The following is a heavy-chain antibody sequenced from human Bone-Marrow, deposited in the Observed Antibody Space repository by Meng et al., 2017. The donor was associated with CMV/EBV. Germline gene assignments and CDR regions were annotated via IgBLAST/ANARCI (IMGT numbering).Heavy chain of an antibody. Sequence: LRLSCTVSGGSISSGDYYWSWIRQPPGKGLEWIGYIYYSGTTYYNPSLKSRVTISVGRSKNQFSLKLSSVTAADTAVYYCARGAVDDFWSGYFPQGLDVWGQGTTVTVSS. D-gene: IGHD3-3*01. J-gene: IGHJ6*02. CDR2: IYYSGTT. CDR3: ARGAVDDFWSGYFPQGLDV. V-gene: IGHV4-30-4*08. CDR1: GGSISSGDYY.